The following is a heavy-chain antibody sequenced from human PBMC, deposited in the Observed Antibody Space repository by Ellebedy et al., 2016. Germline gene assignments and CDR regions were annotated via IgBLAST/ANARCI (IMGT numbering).Heavy chain of an antibody. J-gene: IGHJ3*02. V-gene: IGHV1-69*13. CDR2: IIPIFGTA. CDR1: GYTLTELS. Sequence: SVKVSXXVSGYTLTELSMHWVRQAPGQGLEWMGGIIPIFGTANYAQKFQGRVTITADESTSTAYMELSSLRSEDTAVYYCARAYCTNGVCVDAFDIWGQGTMVTVSS. D-gene: IGHD2-8*01. CDR3: ARAYCTNGVCVDAFDI.